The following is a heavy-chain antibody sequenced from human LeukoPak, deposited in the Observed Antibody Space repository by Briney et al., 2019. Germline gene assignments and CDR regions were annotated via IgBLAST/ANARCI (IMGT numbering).Heavy chain of an antibody. CDR1: GFTFSSYA. Sequence: GGSLRLSCAASGFTFSSYAMSWVRQAPGKGLEWVSAISGSGGSTYYADSVKGRFTISRDNSKNTLYLQMNSLRSEDTAVYYCASPPTGIVGAPDAFDIWGQGTMVTVSS. CDR3: ASPPTGIVGAPDAFDI. CDR2: ISGSGGST. D-gene: IGHD1-26*01. V-gene: IGHV3-23*01. J-gene: IGHJ3*02.